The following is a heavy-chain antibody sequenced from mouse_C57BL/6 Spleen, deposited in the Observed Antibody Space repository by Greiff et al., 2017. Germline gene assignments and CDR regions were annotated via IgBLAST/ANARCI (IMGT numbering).Heavy chain of an antibody. J-gene: IGHJ4*01. CDR3: ARELTGHAMDY. CDR2: ISYDGSN. CDR1: GYSITSGYY. D-gene: IGHD4-1*01. V-gene: IGHV3-6*01. Sequence: EVQLQQSGPGLVKPSQSLSLTCSVTGYSITSGYYWNWIRQFPGNKLEWMGYISYDGSNNYNPSLKNRISITRDTSKNQFFLKLNSVTTEDTATYYCARELTGHAMDYWGQGTSVTVSS.